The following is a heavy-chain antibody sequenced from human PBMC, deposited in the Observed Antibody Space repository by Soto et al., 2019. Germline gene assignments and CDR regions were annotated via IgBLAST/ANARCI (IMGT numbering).Heavy chain of an antibody. CDR2: INHSGST. V-gene: IGHV4-34*01. D-gene: IGHD6-6*01. CDR3: ARRGRYSSSGYWYFNL. Sequence: SETLSLTCAVYGGSFSGYYWSWIRQPPGKGLEWIGEINHSGSTNYNPSLKSRVTISVDTPKNQFSLKLSSVTAADTAVYYCARRGRYSSSGYWYFNLWGRGTLVTVSS. CDR1: GGSFSGYY. J-gene: IGHJ2*01.